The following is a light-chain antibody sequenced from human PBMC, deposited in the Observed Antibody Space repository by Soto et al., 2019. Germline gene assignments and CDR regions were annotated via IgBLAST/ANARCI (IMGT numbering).Light chain of an antibody. V-gene: IGKV3-15*01. CDR1: QSVSSN. CDR2: GAS. J-gene: IGKJ5*01. Sequence: EVVMTQSPATLSFAPWERATLSCRASQSVSSNLAWYQQKPGQPPRLLIYGASTRATGVPARFSGSGSGTDFILTISSLQSEDFAVYYCQQHTDWPPITFGQGTRLEIK. CDR3: QQHTDWPPIT.